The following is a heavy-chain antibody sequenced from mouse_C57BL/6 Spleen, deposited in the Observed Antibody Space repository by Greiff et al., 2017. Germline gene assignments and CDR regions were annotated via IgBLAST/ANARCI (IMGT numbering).Heavy chain of an antibody. V-gene: IGHV1-53*01. CDR3: ARSYYGSSYVYAMDY. D-gene: IGHD1-1*01. CDR1: GYTFTSYW. J-gene: IGHJ4*01. Sequence: QVQLQQPGTELVKPGASVTLSCKASGYTFTSYWMHWVKQRPGQGLEWIGNINPSNGGTNYNEKFKSKATLTVDKSSSTAYMQLSSLTSEDSAVYYCARSYYGSSYVYAMDYWGQGTSVTVSS. CDR2: INPSNGGT.